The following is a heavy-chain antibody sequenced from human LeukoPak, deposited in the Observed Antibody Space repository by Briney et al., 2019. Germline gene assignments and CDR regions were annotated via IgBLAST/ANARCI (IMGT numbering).Heavy chain of an antibody. CDR2: ISGSGGST. Sequence: GGSLRLSCAASGFTFSSYAMSWVRQAPGKGLEWVSAISGSGGSTYYADSVKGRFTIFRDNSKNTLYLQMNSLRAEDTAVYYCAKGTHYDILTGYPGYFDYWGQGTLVTVSS. CDR3: AKGTHYDILTGYPGYFDY. CDR1: GFTFSSYA. V-gene: IGHV3-23*01. J-gene: IGHJ4*02. D-gene: IGHD3-9*01.